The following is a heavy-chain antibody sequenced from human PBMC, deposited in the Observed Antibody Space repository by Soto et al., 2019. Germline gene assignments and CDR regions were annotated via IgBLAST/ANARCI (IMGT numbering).Heavy chain of an antibody. CDR3: ARAGNCTSTTCFSGWLDP. CDR2: INTDNGKT. J-gene: IGHJ5*02. Sequence: QVQLVQSGAEVKKPGASMKVSCKASGHTFINYSMHWVRQAPGQRLEWIGWINTDNGKTRDSQRFQDRVTLTRDTSAKTAYMELSSLTSEDTAVYYCARAGNCTSTTCFSGWLDPWGPGTLVTVSS. CDR1: GHTFINYS. D-gene: IGHD2-2*01. V-gene: IGHV1-3*04.